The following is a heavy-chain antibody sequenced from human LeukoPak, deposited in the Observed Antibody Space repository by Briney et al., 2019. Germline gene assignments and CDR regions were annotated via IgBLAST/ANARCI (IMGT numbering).Heavy chain of an antibody. CDR2: VYSGTN. V-gene: IGHV4-59*02. CDR3: VKGGQWDLLLA. D-gene: IGHD1-26*01. J-gene: IGHJ5*01. CDR1: GGSVAGNY. Sequence: SETLSLTCTGSGGSVAGNYWSWIRQSPEKGLEWIGFVYSGTNNYNPSLRGRVTISDDTSKNQFSLKLTSVTAADTAVYYCVKGGQWDLLLAWGHGTLVSVSA.